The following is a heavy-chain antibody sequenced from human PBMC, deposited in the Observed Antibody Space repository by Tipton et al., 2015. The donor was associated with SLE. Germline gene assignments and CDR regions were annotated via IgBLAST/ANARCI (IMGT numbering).Heavy chain of an antibody. CDR2: IHPSGST. J-gene: IGHJ1*01. Sequence: TLSLTCTVYGGSLSGYYWSWIRQVPGKGLDWIGEIHPSGSTDYNPSLKSRVTMSVDTSENQFSLKLSSMTAADTAVYYYARGQDNSKIQHWGQGTLVTVSS. D-gene: IGHD6-13*01. V-gene: IGHV4-34*01. CDR1: GGSLSGYY. CDR3: ARGQDNSKIQH.